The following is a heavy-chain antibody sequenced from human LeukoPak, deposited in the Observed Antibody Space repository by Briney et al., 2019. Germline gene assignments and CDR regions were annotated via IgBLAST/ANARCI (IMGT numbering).Heavy chain of an antibody. CDR2: IYYTGSA. V-gene: IGHV4-59*02. CDR1: GGSVNSHY. J-gene: IGHJ6*02. Sequence: PSETLSLTCTVSGGSVNSHYWSWIRQPPGKGLELIGFIYYTGSASNNPSLKSRVSISVDTSKNQFSLKLNSVTAADTAVYYCANILYGGNSMDVWGQGTTVTVSS. CDR3: ANILYGGNSMDV. D-gene: IGHD4-23*01.